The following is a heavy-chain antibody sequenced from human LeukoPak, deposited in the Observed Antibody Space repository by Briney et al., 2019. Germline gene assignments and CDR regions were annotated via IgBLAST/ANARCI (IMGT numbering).Heavy chain of an antibody. CDR3: ARDILTGSQSRFQH. CDR1: GFTVSSNY. V-gene: IGHV3-53*01. Sequence: GGSLRLSCAASGFTVSSNYMSWVRQAPGKGLEWVSVIYSGGSTYYADSVKGRFTISRDNSKNTLYLQMNSLRAEDTAVYYCARDILTGSQSRFQHWGQGTLVTVSS. CDR2: IYSGGST. D-gene: IGHD3-9*01. J-gene: IGHJ1*01.